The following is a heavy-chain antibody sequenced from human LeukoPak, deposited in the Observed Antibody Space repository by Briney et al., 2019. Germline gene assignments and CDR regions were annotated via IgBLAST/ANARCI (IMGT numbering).Heavy chain of an antibody. Sequence: QSGGSLRLSCAASGFTFTSYWMHWVRQAPGKGLVWVSRINSDGSSTIFADSVRGRFTISRDNAKNTLYLQMNSLRAEDTAVYYCVRGFQGPDVWGKGTTVTVSS. CDR1: GFTFTSYW. CDR2: INSDGSST. CDR3: VRGFQGPDV. V-gene: IGHV3-74*01. J-gene: IGHJ6*04.